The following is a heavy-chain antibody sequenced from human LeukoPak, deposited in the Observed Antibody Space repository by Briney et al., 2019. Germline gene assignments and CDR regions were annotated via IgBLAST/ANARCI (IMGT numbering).Heavy chain of an antibody. CDR1: GGSISSYY. V-gene: IGHV4-59*01. CDR2: IYYSGST. Sequence: SETLSLTCTVSGGSISSYYWSWIRQPPGKGLEWIGYIYYSGSTNYNPSLKSRVTISVDTSKNQFSLKLSSVTAADTAVYYCARDSGHSYGYFDYWGQGTLVAVSS. CDR3: ARDSGHSYGYFDY. D-gene: IGHD5-18*01. J-gene: IGHJ4*02.